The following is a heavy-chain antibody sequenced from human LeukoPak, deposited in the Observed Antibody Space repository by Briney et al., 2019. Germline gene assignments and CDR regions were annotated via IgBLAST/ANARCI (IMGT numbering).Heavy chain of an antibody. CDR1: GYNFRHYG. Sequence: GASVKVSCKTSGYNFRHYGISWVRQAPGQGLEWMAWISGGYNGDSNYALKLRGRLTMTTDTSTSTAYMELRSLRSDGTAVYYCARDEKKYCSGGSCPAYFDYWGQGTLVTVSS. J-gene: IGHJ4*02. V-gene: IGHV1-18*01. CDR2: ISGGYNGDS. CDR3: ARDEKKYCSGGSCPAYFDY. D-gene: IGHD2-15*01.